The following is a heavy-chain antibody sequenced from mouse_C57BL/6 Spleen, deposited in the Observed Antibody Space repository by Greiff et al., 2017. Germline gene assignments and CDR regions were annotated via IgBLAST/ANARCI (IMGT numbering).Heavy chain of an antibody. D-gene: IGHD2-3*01. Sequence: EVKLQESGPGLVKPSQSLSLTCSVTGYSITSGYYWNWIRQFPGNKLEWMGYISYDGSNNYNPSLKNRISITRDTSKNQFFLKLNSVTTEDTATYYCARGGGIYDGYYWGQGTTLTVSS. CDR3: ARGGGIYDGYY. CDR1: GYSITSGYY. CDR2: ISYDGSN. V-gene: IGHV3-6*01. J-gene: IGHJ2*01.